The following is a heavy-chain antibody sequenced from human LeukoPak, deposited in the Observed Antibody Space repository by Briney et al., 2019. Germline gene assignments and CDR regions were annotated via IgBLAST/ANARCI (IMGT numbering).Heavy chain of an antibody. D-gene: IGHD4-17*01. Sequence: SDTLSLTCTVSGGSISSYYWSWIRQPPGKGLEWIGYIYYSGSTNYNPSLKSRVTISVDTSKNQFSLKLSSVTAADTAVYYCARYLPTVTYYFDYWGQGTLVTVSS. J-gene: IGHJ4*02. CDR2: IYYSGST. CDR3: ARYLPTVTYYFDY. V-gene: IGHV4-59*07. CDR1: GGSISSYY.